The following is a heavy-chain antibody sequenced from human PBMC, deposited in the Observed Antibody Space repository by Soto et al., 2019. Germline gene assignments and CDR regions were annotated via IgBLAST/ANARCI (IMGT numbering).Heavy chain of an antibody. Sequence: QVQLVESGGGVVQPGRSLRLSCAASGFTFSNYGMRWVRQAPGKGLEWVAVISYDGRNKHYADSVKGRLTISRDNSKNTLDLQMNSLRAEDTAVYYCAKDSYGMDVWGQGTTVTVSS. CDR1: GFTFSNYG. J-gene: IGHJ6*02. CDR2: ISYDGRNK. V-gene: IGHV3-30*18. CDR3: AKDSYGMDV.